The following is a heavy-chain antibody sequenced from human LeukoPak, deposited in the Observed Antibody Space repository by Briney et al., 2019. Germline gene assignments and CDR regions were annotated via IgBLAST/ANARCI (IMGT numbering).Heavy chain of an antibody. V-gene: IGHV4-59*01. J-gene: IGHJ6*02. D-gene: IGHD3-3*01. CDR1: GGSISSYY. CDR2: IYYSGST. Sequence: SETLSLTCTVSGGSISSYYWSWIRQPPGKGLEWIGYIYYSGSTNYNPSLKSRVTISVDTSKNQFSLKLSSVTAADTAVCYCARRVYYDFFVDVWGQGTTVTVSS. CDR3: ARRVYYDFFVDV.